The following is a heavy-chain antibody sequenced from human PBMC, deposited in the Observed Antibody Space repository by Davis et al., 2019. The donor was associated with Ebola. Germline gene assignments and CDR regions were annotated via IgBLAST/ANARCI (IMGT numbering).Heavy chain of an antibody. J-gene: IGHJ5*02. V-gene: IGHV1-8*01. CDR3: ARGRGYSYDGTAYYQVNWFDP. Sequence: ASVKVSCKASGYTFTTYEITWVRQAPGQGLEWMGWMDPDSGNTGYAQKFQGRVTMTRSTSISTAYMELSSLGSEDTAVYYCARGRGYSYDGTAYYQVNWFDPWGQGTLVTVPS. D-gene: IGHD3-22*01. CDR1: GYTFTTYE. CDR2: MDPDSGNT.